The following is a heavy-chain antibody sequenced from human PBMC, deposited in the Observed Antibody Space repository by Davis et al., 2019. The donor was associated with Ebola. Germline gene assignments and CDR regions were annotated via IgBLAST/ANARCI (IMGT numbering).Heavy chain of an antibody. CDR1: GFTFSSYA. V-gene: IGHV3-7*01. CDR3: ARDTSCTTTSCYVHYSGLDV. CDR2: IKQDGSEK. Sequence: GESLKISCAASGFTFSSYAMHWVRQAPGKGLEWVANIKQDGSEKYYIDSVKGRFSISRDNAKNSLYLQMNSLRGEDTAVYYCARDTSCTTTSCYVHYSGLDVWGKGTTVTVSS. D-gene: IGHD2-2*01. J-gene: IGHJ6*04.